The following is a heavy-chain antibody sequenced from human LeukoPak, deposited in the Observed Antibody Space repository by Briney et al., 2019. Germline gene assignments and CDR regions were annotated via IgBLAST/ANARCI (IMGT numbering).Heavy chain of an antibody. D-gene: IGHD6-19*01. Sequence: PGRSLRLSCAASGFTFSSYGMHWVRQAPGKGLEWVAVISHDGGNKYYADSVKGRFTISRDNSKNSLYLQMNSLRAEDTAVYYCAKSVAGNLNWFDPWGQGTLVTVSS. CDR3: AKSVAGNLNWFDP. J-gene: IGHJ5*02. CDR1: GFTFSSYG. V-gene: IGHV3-30*18. CDR2: ISHDGGNK.